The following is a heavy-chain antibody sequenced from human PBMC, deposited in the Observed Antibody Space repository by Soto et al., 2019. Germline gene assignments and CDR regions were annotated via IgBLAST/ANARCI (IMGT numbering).Heavy chain of an antibody. CDR1: GYIFIDYW. CDR2: VYPRDSDT. V-gene: IGHV5-51*01. J-gene: IGHJ4*02. Sequence: XESLKISCKASGYIFIDYWIGWVRQMPGKGLEWMGIVYPRDSDTRYSPSFQGQVTISADRSTGTAFLQWRSLKASDTALYYCARPPLPGYSIHFNYWGQGTLVTVSS. D-gene: IGHD2-15*01. CDR3: ARPPLPGYSIHFNY.